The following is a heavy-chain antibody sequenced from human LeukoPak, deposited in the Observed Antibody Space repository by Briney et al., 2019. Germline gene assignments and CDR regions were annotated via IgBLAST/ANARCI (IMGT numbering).Heavy chain of an antibody. D-gene: IGHD6-19*01. CDR2: ISYDGSNK. CDR3: ARVRPPYSSGWNWFDP. Sequence: GGSLRLSCAASGFTFSSYAMHWVRQAPGRGLEWVAVISYDGSNKYYADSVKGRFTISRDNSKNTLYLQMNSLRAEDTAVYYCARVRPPYSSGWNWFDPWGQGTLVTVSS. J-gene: IGHJ5*02. V-gene: IGHV3-30-3*01. CDR1: GFTFSSYA.